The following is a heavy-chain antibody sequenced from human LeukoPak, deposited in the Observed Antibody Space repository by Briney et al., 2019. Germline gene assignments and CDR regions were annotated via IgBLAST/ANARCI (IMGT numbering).Heavy chain of an antibody. Sequence: GGSLRLSCAASGFTFSDYYMSWVRQAPGKGLEWVSAISGSGGSTYYADSVKGRFTISRDNSKNSLYLQTNSLTAARTSMYHCARERSTSNWYGTPDFDYWGQGTLVTVSS. CDR2: ISGSGGST. D-gene: IGHD6-13*01. J-gene: IGHJ4*02. CDR3: ARERSTSNWYGTPDFDY. CDR1: GFTFSDYY. V-gene: IGHV3-23*01.